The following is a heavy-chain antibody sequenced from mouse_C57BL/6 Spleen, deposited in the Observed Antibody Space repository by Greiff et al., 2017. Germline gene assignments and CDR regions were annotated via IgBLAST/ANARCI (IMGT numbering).Heavy chain of an antibody. CDR1: GYTFTDYY. Sequence: QVQLQQSGAELVRPGASVKLSCKASGYTFTDYYINWVKQRPGQGLEWIARIYPGSGNTYYNEKFKGKATLTAEKSSSTAYMQLSSLTSEDSAVYFCATENYGSSGDYYAMDYWGQGTSVTVSS. D-gene: IGHD1-1*01. CDR3: ATENYGSSGDYYAMDY. J-gene: IGHJ4*01. V-gene: IGHV1-76*01. CDR2: IYPGSGNT.